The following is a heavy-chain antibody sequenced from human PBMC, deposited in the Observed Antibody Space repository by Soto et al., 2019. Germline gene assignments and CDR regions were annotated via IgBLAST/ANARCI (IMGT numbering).Heavy chain of an antibody. CDR3: ARDRHPYSTKYYFDY. J-gene: IGHJ4*02. V-gene: IGHV3-11*05. CDR1: GFTFSDYY. CDR2: SSNSGTFS. D-gene: IGHD2-2*01. Sequence: GGSLRLSCEGSGFTFSDYYISWIRQAPGKGLEWISYSSNSGTFSRYADSVKGRFSISRDNSKNTLNLQMNSLRAEDTAVYYCARDRHPYSTKYYFDYWGQGTLVTVSS.